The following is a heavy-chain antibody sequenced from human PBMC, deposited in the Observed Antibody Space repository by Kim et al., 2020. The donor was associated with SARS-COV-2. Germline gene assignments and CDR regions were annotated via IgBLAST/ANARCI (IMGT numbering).Heavy chain of an antibody. J-gene: IGHJ4*02. CDR1: GGTFSSYA. Sequence: SVKVSCKASGGTFSSYAISWVRQAPGQGLEWMGGIIPIFGTANYAQKFQGRVTITADESTSTAYMELSSLRSEDTAVYYCARDRGGITMVRGVYHFDYWGQGTLVTVSS. CDR2: IIPIFGTA. CDR3: ARDRGGITMVRGVYHFDY. V-gene: IGHV1-69*13. D-gene: IGHD3-10*01.